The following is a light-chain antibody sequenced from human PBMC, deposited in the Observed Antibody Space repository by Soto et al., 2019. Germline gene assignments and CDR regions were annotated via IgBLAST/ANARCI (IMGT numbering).Light chain of an antibody. V-gene: IGKV1-39*01. Sequence: DIQMTQSPSSLSASVGDRVTITCRASQSVSSYLSWYQQKPGKAPKLLIYDASILQGGVPSSFSGSGSGTDFPLTISSLQPEDSATYYCQQSYSIPFTFGPGTKVDI. CDR1: QSVSSY. CDR3: QQSYSIPFT. CDR2: DAS. J-gene: IGKJ3*01.